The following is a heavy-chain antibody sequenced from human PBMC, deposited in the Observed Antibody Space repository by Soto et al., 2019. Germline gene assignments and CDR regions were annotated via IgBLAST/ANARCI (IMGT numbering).Heavy chain of an antibody. V-gene: IGHV4-59*12. CDR3: AREWGGNWNSYYYYMDV. J-gene: IGHJ6*03. CDR1: GGSISSYY. Sequence: SETLSLTCTVSGGSISSYYWSWIRQPPGKGLEWIGYIYYSGSTNYNPSLKSRVTISVDTSKNQFSLKLSSVTAADTAVYYCAREWGGNWNSYYYYMDVWGKGTTVTVSS. D-gene: IGHD1-1*01. CDR2: IYYSGST.